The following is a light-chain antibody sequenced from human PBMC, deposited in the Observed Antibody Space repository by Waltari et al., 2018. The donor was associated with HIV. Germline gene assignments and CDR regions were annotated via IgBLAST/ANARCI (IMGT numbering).Light chain of an antibody. CDR3: QQYDSYPVT. Sequence: DIQMTQSPSTLSASVGDRVPITCRASQNISRWLAWYQQKPGKAPKLLIYKASDLEDGVPSRFTGSGSGTEFTLSISSLQPDDFATYYCQQYDSYPVTFGQGTKPDIK. J-gene: IGKJ2*01. CDR1: QNISRW. CDR2: KAS. V-gene: IGKV1-5*03.